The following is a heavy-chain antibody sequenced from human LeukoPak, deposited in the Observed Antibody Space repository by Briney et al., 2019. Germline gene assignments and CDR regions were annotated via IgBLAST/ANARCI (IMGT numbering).Heavy chain of an antibody. Sequence: PGGSLRLSCAASGFTFSSYAMSWVRQAPGKGLEWVSAISGSGGSTYYADSVKGRFTISRDNSKSTLYLQMNSLRAEDTAVYYCAKNPAIRVEPHYYYYYMDVWGKGTTVTVSS. V-gene: IGHV3-23*01. CDR2: ISGSGGST. D-gene: IGHD1-1*01. J-gene: IGHJ6*03. CDR3: AKNPAIRVEPHYYYYYMDV. CDR1: GFTFSSYA.